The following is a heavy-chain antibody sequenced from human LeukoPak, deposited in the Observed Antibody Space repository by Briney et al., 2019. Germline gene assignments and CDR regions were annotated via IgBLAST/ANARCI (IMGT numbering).Heavy chain of an antibody. V-gene: IGHV3-9*01. D-gene: IGHD3-10*01. Sequence: GGSLRLSCAASGFTFDDYAMHWVRQAPGKGLEWVSDISWNSGSIGYADSVKGRFTISRDNAKNSLYLQMNSLRAEDTALYYCAFFAMVRGVIYMDVWGKGTTVTVSS. CDR3: AFFAMVRGVIYMDV. CDR2: ISWNSGSI. CDR1: GFTFDDYA. J-gene: IGHJ6*03.